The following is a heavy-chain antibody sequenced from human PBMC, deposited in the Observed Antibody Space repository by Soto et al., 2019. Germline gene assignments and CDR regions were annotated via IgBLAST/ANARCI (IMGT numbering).Heavy chain of an antibody. CDR2: IIPIFGTA. V-gene: IGHV1-69*01. Sequence: QVQLVQSGAEVKKPGSSVKVSCKASGGTFSSYAISWVRQAPGQGLEWMGGIIPIFGTANYAQKFQGRVTINADESTSTAYMELSSLRSEDTAVYYCARGDIVVVPAAKGARGYYFDYWGQGTLVTVSS. J-gene: IGHJ4*02. D-gene: IGHD2-2*01. CDR3: ARGDIVVVPAAKGARGYYFDY. CDR1: GGTFSSYA.